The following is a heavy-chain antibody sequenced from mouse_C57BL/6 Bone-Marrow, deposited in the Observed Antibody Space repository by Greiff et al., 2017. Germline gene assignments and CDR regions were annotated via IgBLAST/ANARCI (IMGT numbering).Heavy chain of an antibody. Sequence: VQLQQSGPELVKPGASVKISCKASGYTFTDYYMNWVKQSHGKSLEWIGDINPNNGGTSYNQKFKGKATLTVDKSSSTAYMERRSLTSEDSAVYYCASLYYDYEYAMDYWGQGTSVTVSS. D-gene: IGHD2-4*01. CDR3: ASLYYDYEYAMDY. CDR1: GYTFTDYY. J-gene: IGHJ4*01. CDR2: INPNNGGT. V-gene: IGHV1-26*01.